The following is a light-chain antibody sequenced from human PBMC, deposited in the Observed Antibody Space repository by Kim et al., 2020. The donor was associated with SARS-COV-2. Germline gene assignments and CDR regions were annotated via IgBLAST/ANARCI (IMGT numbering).Light chain of an antibody. J-gene: IGKJ2*01. V-gene: IGKV1-39*01. Sequence: DIQMTQSPSSLSASVGDTVTITCRASQAITGYVNWYQQKAGKAPNLLIYGASTLQTGVPSRFSGSGSGIDFALTISSLQPEDFATYYCQETFTTPPYIFGQGTKLEI. CDR2: GAS. CDR1: QAITGY. CDR3: QETFTTPPYI.